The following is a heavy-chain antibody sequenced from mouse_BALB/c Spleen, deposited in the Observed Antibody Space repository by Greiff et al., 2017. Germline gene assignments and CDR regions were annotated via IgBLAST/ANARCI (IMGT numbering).Heavy chain of an antibody. J-gene: IGHJ4*01. V-gene: IGHV3-2*02. Sequence: EVQLVESGPGLVKPSQSLSLTCTVTGYSITSDYAWNWIRQFPGNKLEWMGYISYSGSTSYNPSLKSRISITRDTSKNQFFLQLNSVTTEDTATYYCAREAYWDEGYAMDYWGQGTSVTVSS. CDR3: AREAYWDEGYAMDY. CDR1: GYSITSDYA. CDR2: ISYSGST. D-gene: IGHD4-1*01.